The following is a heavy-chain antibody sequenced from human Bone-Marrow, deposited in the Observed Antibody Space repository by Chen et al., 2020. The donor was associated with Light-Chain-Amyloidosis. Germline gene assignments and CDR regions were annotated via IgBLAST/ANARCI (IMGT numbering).Heavy chain of an antibody. V-gene: IGHV3-23*01. CDR1: GFTFSSYA. CDR2: MSGGGGST. Sequence: EVQLLESGGGLVQPGGSLRLSCAASGFTFSSYAMSWVRQAPGKGLEWVSAMSGGGGSTYYADSVKGRFTISRDNSKNTLYLQMNSLRAEDTAVYYCAKDGMYSMSGYYYGMDVWGQGTTVTVSS. D-gene: IGHD2-8*01. J-gene: IGHJ6*02. CDR3: AKDGMYSMSGYYYGMDV.